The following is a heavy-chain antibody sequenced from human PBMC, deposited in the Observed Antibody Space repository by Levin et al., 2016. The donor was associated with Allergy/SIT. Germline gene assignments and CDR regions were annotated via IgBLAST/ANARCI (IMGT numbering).Heavy chain of an antibody. J-gene: IGHJ6*02. Sequence: VRQMPGKGLEWVSYISSSSSTIYYADSVKGRFTISRDNAKNSLYLQMNSLRAEDTAVYYCARAMVRGVIGKLYYYYGMDVWGQGTTVTVSS. D-gene: IGHD3-10*01. CDR3: ARAMVRGVIGKLYYYYGMDV. CDR2: ISSSSSTI. V-gene: IGHV3-48*01.